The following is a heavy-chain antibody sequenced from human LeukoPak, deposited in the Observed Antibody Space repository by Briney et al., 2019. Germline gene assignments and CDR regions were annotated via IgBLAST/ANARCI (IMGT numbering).Heavy chain of an antibody. CDR1: GFTVSSNY. Sequence: GGSLRHSCAASGFTVSSNYMSWVRQAPGKGLEWVSVIYSGGSTYYADSVKGRFTISRDNSKNTLYLQMNSLRAEDTAVYYCARVSRATHYFDYWGQGTLVTVSS. D-gene: IGHD1-26*01. J-gene: IGHJ4*02. V-gene: IGHV3-53*01. CDR2: IYSGGST. CDR3: ARVSRATHYFDY.